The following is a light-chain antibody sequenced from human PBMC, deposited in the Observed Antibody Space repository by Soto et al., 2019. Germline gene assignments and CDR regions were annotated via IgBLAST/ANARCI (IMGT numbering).Light chain of an antibody. V-gene: IGKV1-39*01. CDR2: AAS. CDR3: QQRYRNPDT. Sequence: DIQMTQSPSSMSASVGDRVTITCRASQSINSYVNWYQQKQVKAPKLLIYAASSLQIGVPSRFSGSGSGTDFTRTISSLQPEDFETYDCQQRYRNPDTFGQGTKLEIK. J-gene: IGKJ2*01. CDR1: QSINSY.